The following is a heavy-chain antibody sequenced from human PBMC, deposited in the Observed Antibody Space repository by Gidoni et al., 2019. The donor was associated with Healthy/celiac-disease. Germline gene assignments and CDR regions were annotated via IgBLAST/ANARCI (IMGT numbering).Heavy chain of an antibody. J-gene: IGHJ5*02. CDR2: INHSGST. CDR1: GGSFSGYY. Sequence: QVQLQQWGAGLLKPSETLSLTCAVYGGSFSGYYWSWIRQPPGKGLEWIGEINHSGSTNYNPSLKSRVTISVDTSKNQFSLKLSSVTAADTAVYYCARGPRITMIVVVISNWFDPWGQGTLVTVSS. CDR3: ARGPRITMIVVVISNWFDP. V-gene: IGHV4-34*01. D-gene: IGHD3-22*01.